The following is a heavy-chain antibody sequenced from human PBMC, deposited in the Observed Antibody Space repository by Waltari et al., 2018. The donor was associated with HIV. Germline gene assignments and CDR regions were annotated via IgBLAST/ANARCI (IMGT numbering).Heavy chain of an antibody. V-gene: IGHV1-2*06. CDR1: GYTFPGYY. Sequence: QVQLVQSGAEVKKPGASVKVSCKASGYTFPGYYMPWVRQAPGQGLEWMGRINPNSGGTNYAQKFQGRVTMTRDTSISTAYMELSRLRSDDTAVYYCARDRVTMVRGELDYWGQGTLVTVSS. CDR3: ARDRVTMVRGELDY. D-gene: IGHD3-10*01. CDR2: INPNSGGT. J-gene: IGHJ4*02.